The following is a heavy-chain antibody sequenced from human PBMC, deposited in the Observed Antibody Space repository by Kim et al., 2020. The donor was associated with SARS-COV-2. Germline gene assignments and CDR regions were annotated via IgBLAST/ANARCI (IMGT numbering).Heavy chain of an antibody. CDR1: GYTFTRYY. D-gene: IGHD6-13*01. CDR3: VRGGGNSWFDY. J-gene: IGHJ4*02. Sequence: ASVKVSCRTSGYTFTRYYIHWVRQAPGQRLEWMGWIDTVDGDTTSSQEFQGRVTMIRDTSASTVYMELNSLRSEDTALYSCVRGGGNSWFDYWGQGTLVTVSS. V-gene: IGHV1-3*04. CDR2: IDTVDGDT.